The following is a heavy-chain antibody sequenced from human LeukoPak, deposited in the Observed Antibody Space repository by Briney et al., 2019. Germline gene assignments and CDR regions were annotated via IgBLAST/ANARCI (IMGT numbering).Heavy chain of an antibody. J-gene: IGHJ6*02. V-gene: IGHV3-48*02. Sequence: PGGSLRLSCAASGFTFSSYSMNWVRRAPGKGLEWVSYISSSSSTIYYADSVKGRFTISRDNAKNSLFLQMSSLRDKDTAVYYCARLPAPGYYYGMDVWGQGTTVTVSS. CDR3: ARLPAPGYYYGMDV. CDR1: GFTFSSYS. CDR2: ISSSSSTI.